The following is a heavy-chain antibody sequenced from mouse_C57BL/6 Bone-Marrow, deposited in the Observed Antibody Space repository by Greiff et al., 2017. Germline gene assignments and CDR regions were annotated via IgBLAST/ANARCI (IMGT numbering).Heavy chain of an antibody. CDR2: ISSGGSYT. CDR3: ASKGRVKRYFAY. V-gene: IGHV5-6*01. Sequence: EVKLVESRGDLVKPGGSLKLSCATSGFTFSSYGMSWVRPTPDKRLEWVATISSGGSYTYYPDSVKGRFTISRDNAKNTLYLQMSSLKSEDTAMYYCASKGRVKRYFAYWGQGTTRTAFS. CDR1: GFTFSSYG. D-gene: IGHD2-2*01. J-gene: IGHJ2*01.